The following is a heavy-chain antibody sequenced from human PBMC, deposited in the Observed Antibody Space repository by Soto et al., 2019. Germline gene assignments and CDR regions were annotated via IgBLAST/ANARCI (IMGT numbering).Heavy chain of an antibody. J-gene: IGHJ6*02. CDR2: TYYRSKWYN. Sequence: PSQTLSLTCAISGDSVSSNSAAWNWIRQSPSRGLEWLGRTYYRSKWYNDYAVSVKSRITINPDTSKNQFSLQLNSVTPEDTAVCYCARDRIEMATITLYYYYGMDVWGQGTTVTVSS. D-gene: IGHD5-12*01. V-gene: IGHV6-1*01. CDR3: ARDRIEMATITLYYYYGMDV. CDR1: GDSVSSNSAA.